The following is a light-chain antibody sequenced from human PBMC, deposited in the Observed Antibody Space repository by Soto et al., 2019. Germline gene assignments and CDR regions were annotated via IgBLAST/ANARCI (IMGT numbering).Light chain of an antibody. CDR2: DVS. Sequence: EIELTQSPVTLSLSPGDRATLSCRPSRGVSSFLAWYQQKPGQPPRLLIYDVSNRAAGIPARFSGSGSGTDFPLTISSLEPEGFAVYYCQQRTTGLRCTPFGQGTKLEIK. V-gene: IGKV3-11*01. CDR3: QQRTTGLRCTP. J-gene: IGKJ2*01. CDR1: RGVSSF.